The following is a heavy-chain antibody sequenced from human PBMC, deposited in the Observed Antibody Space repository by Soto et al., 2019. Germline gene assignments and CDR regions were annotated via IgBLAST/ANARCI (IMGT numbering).Heavy chain of an antibody. CDR2: IYQNGDT. CDR1: CGPFSSGGYY. D-gene: IGHD4-17*01. Sequence: SSETLSLTCTVSCGPFSSGGYYWSWIRQEPGKGLEWIGYIYQNGDTSYNPSLKSRVTISADTSKTQFSLKLSSVTAADTAVYYCARGDSTVSSVFDYWGQGMLVTVSS. CDR3: ARGDSTVSSVFDY. V-gene: IGHV4-31*03. J-gene: IGHJ4*02.